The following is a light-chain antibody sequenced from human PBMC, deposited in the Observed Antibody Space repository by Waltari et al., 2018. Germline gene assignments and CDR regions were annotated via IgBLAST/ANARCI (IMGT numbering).Light chain of an antibody. Sequence: ESVLTQSPGTLSLSPGESAALAFRASQSVRSNYLAWYQQKPGQAPRLLIYGASSRATGIPDRFSGSGSGTDFTLTISRLEPEDFAVYYCQQYGTSQFTFGPGTKVDIE. V-gene: IGKV3-20*01. CDR1: QSVRSNY. CDR2: GAS. CDR3: QQYGTSQFT. J-gene: IGKJ3*01.